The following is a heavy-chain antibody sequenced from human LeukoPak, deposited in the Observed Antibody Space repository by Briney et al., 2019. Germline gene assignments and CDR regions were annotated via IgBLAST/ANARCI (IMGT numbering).Heavy chain of an antibody. Sequence: PSETLSLTCTVSGGSISSYYWSWIRQPPGKGLEWIGYIYYSGSTNYNPSLKSRVTISVDTSKNQFSLKLSSVTAADTAVYYCARVGGYDSSGYYFGYWGQGTLVTVSS. CDR1: GGSISSYY. D-gene: IGHD3-22*01. CDR3: ARVGGYDSSGYYFGY. V-gene: IGHV4-59*01. J-gene: IGHJ4*02. CDR2: IYYSGST.